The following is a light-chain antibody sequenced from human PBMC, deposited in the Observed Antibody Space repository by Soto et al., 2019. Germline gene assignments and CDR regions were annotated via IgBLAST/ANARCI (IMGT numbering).Light chain of an antibody. J-gene: IGLJ3*02. CDR3: SSYAGSYILGV. CDR2: DVT. V-gene: IGLV2-11*01. Sequence: QSVLAPPRSVSGSPGQSVTLSCTGTSSDVGGYDFVSWYQQYPGKAPKLIIFDVTERTSGVPDRFSGSKSGNSASLTISGLQAEDEADYYCSSYAGSYILGVFGGGTKLTVL. CDR1: SSDVGGYDF.